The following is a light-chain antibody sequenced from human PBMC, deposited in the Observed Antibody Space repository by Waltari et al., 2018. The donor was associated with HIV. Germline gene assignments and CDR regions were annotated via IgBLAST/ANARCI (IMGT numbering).Light chain of an antibody. CDR3: QQYSDSPRTT. CDR1: QSVSSYY. J-gene: IGKJ3*01. CDR2: GAS. Sequence: EIVLTQSPGTLSLSPGDTATLSCRASQSVSSYYLAWYQQRPGQAPRLLIYGASSRATGIPDRFSGSGSGTDFTLTITRLEPEDFAVYYCQQYSDSPRTTFGPGTKVDIK. V-gene: IGKV3-20*01.